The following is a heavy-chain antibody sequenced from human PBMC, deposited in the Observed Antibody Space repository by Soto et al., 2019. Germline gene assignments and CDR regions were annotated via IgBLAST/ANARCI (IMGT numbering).Heavy chain of an antibody. D-gene: IGHD2-8*01. V-gene: IGHV1-2*04. Sequence: ASVKVSCKASGYSFTDYHIHWVRQAPGQGLEWLGRINPKSGGTSTAQKFQGWVTMTTDTSISTASMELTRLTSDDTAIYYCARGDSTDCSNGVCSFLQHHKLAVWGQG. CDR1: GYSFTDYH. J-gene: IGHJ6*02. CDR2: INPKSGGT. CDR3: ARGDSTDCSNGVCSFLQHHKLAV.